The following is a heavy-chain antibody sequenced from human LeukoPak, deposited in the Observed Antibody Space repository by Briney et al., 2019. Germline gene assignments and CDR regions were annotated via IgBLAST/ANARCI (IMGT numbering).Heavy chain of an antibody. Sequence: SETLSLTCTVSGGSVTSSGYYWSWVRQPPGKGLEYSGYIYYSGSTNYKPSLKSRVTISVDTSKNQFSLKLRSVTAADTAVYYCARDSASTGYMNAFDIWGQGTMVTVSS. J-gene: IGHJ3*02. CDR2: IYYSGST. V-gene: IGHV4-61*08. CDR3: ARDSASTGYMNAFDI. CDR1: GGSVTSSGYY. D-gene: IGHD3-22*01.